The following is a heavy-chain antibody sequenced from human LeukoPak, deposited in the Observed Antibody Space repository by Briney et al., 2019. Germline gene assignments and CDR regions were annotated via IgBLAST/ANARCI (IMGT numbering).Heavy chain of an antibody. V-gene: IGHV4-39*01. J-gene: IGHJ3*01. CDR2: IYYSGST. D-gene: IGHD6-19*01. Sequence: SETLSLTCTVSGGSISSSSYYWGWIRQSPGKGLEWIGTIYYSGSTYYTPSLKSRVTISVDTSKNQFSLKLRFVTAADTAVYYCPRQAFSSGWPTTGDAFDVWGQGTMVTVSS. CDR3: PRQAFSSGWPTTGDAFDV. CDR1: GGSISSSSYY.